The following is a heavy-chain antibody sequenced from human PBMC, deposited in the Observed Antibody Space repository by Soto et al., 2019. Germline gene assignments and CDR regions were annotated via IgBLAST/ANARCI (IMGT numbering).Heavy chain of an antibody. Sequence: EGHLVESGGALAQPGGSLRLSCAASGFTFRTCWMSWVRQTPGKGLEWVANINEDGCETYYVDSVKGRFTMSRDNAKNSLFLQMNSLRAEDTALYYCARGGGIGTVDYWGQGTLVTVSS. J-gene: IGHJ4*02. V-gene: IGHV3-7*05. CDR1: GFTFRTCW. CDR2: INEDGCET. D-gene: IGHD2-8*02. CDR3: ARGGGIGTVDY.